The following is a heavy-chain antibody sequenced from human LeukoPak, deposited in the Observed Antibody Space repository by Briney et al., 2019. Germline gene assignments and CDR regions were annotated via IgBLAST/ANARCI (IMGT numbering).Heavy chain of an antibody. V-gene: IGHV1-2*02. D-gene: IGHD6-13*01. CDR3: ASSSWYEAYYYYGMDV. CDR1: GYTFTGCY. J-gene: IGHJ6*02. Sequence: ASVKVSCKASGYTFTGCYMHWVRQAPGQGLEWMGWINPNSGGTNYAQKFQGRVTVTRDTSISTAYMELSRLRSDATAVYYCASSSWYEAYYYYGMDVWGHGATVTVSS. CDR2: INPNSGGT.